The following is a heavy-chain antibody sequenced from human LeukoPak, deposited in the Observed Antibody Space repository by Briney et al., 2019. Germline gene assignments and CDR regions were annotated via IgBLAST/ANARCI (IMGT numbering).Heavy chain of an antibody. D-gene: IGHD2-2*01. CDR1: GGSISSGSYY. CDR3: ARGYCSSTSCPPAFDI. CDR2: IYTSGST. J-gene: IGHJ3*02. Sequence: SETLSLTCTVSGGSISSGSYYWSWIRQPAGKGLEWIGRIYTSGSTNYNPSLKSRVTISVDTSKNQFSLKLSSVTAADTAVYYCARGYCSSTSCPPAFDIWGQGTMVTVSS. V-gene: IGHV4-61*02.